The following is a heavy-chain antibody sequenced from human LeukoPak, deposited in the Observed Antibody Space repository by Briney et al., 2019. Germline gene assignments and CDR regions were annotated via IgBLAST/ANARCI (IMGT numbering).Heavy chain of an antibody. V-gene: IGHV1-18*01. D-gene: IGHD6-25*01. CDR3: ARSLDAAAGLANFDY. CDR1: GYSFSYFG. CDR2: INCYNGNT. Sequence: ASVEVSCKASGYSFSYFGINWVRQAPGQGLEWIGWINCYNGNTNYAQKSEGRLTLTTDTATSTVYMELRNLRYDDTAVYYCARSLDAAAGLANFDYWGQGTLVTVSS. J-gene: IGHJ4*02.